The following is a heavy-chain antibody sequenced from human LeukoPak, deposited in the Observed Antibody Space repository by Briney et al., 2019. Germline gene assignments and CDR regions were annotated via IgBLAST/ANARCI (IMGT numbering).Heavy chain of an antibody. CDR3: ARSGPSGRYLEGIDY. Sequence: ASVKVSCKASGYTFTDYAIHWVRQAPGQRLEWMGWINTGNGNTRYSQKFQDRFTITRNTSISTAYMELSSLRSEDTAVYYCARSGPSGRYLEGIDYWGQGTLVTVSS. D-gene: IGHD3-10*01. CDR2: INTGNGNT. V-gene: IGHV1-3*04. CDR1: GYTFTDYA. J-gene: IGHJ4*02.